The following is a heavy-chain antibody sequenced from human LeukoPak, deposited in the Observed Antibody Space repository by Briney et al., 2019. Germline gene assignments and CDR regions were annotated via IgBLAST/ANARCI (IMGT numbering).Heavy chain of an antibody. CDR1: GFTFSSSW. CDR3: VRDRFYAMDV. CDR2: INHDGSTT. Sequence: GGSLRLSCAASGFTFSSSWMHWVRQAPGKGLVWVSRINHDGSTTDYVDSVKGRFTISRDNAKNTLYLQMNSLRAEDTAVFYCVRDRFYAMDVWGQGTTVTVSS. J-gene: IGHJ6*02. V-gene: IGHV3-74*01.